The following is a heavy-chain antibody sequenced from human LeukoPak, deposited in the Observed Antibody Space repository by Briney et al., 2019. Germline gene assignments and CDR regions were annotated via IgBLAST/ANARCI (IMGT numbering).Heavy chain of an antibody. Sequence: GGSLRLSCAASGITFSSYAMSWVRQAPGKGLEWVSAISGSGGSTYYADSVKGRFTISRDNSKNTLYLQMNSLRAEDTAVYYCAKDLMVQGAIITPLFDYWGQGTLVTVSS. CDR3: AKDLMVQGAIITPLFDY. J-gene: IGHJ4*02. CDR1: GITFSSYA. CDR2: ISGSGGST. D-gene: IGHD3-10*01. V-gene: IGHV3-23*01.